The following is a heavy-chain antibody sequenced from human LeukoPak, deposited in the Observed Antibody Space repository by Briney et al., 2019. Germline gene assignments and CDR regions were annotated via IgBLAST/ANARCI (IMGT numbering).Heavy chain of an antibody. CDR2: ISSSSSYI. Sequence: GGSLRLSCAASGFTFSSYSMNWVRQAPGKGLEWVSSISSSSSYIYYADAVKGRFTVSRDNAKTSVYLQMNSVRDEDTAVYYCASDKWLTTTHYFDYWGQGTLVTVSS. CDR3: ASDKWLTTTHYFDY. V-gene: IGHV3-21*01. J-gene: IGHJ4*02. D-gene: IGHD4-11*01. CDR1: GFTFSSYS.